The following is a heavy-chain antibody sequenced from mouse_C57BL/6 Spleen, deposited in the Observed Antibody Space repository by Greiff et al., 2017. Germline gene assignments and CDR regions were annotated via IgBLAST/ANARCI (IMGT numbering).Heavy chain of an antibody. J-gene: IGHJ2*01. V-gene: IGHV14-4*01. CDR1: GFNIKDDY. CDR3: TTSSGSSPLDY. Sequence: EVKLMESGAELVRPGASVKLSCTASGFNIKDDYMHWVKQRPEQGLEWIGWIDPENGDTEYASKFQGKATITADTSSNTAYLQLSSLTSEDTAVYYCTTSSGSSPLDYWGQGTTLTVSS. D-gene: IGHD1-1*01. CDR2: IDPENGDT.